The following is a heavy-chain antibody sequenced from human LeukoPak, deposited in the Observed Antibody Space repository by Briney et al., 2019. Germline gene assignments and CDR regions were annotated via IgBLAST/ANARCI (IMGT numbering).Heavy chain of an antibody. Sequence: SETLSLTCAVSGYSISSGYYWGWIRQPPGKGLEWIGIIYHSGTTYCNPSLKSRVTISVDTSKNQFSLKLRSVTAADTAVYYCASQTIVGASPFDYWGQGTLVTVSS. V-gene: IGHV4-38-2*01. D-gene: IGHD1-26*01. CDR3: ASQTIVGASPFDY. CDR1: GYSISSGYY. J-gene: IGHJ4*02. CDR2: IYHSGTT.